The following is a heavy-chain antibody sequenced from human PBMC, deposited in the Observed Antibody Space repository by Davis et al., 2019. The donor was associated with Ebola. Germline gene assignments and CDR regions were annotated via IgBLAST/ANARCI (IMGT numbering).Heavy chain of an antibody. CDR1: GFTFSSHG. J-gene: IGHJ4*02. Sequence: GESLKISCAASGFTFSSHGMHWVRQAPGKGLEWVANVWYDGTNKYYTDSVKGRFTIYRDNSRHTPFLQMTSLTAEDTATYYCARDTLLAAISYFDLWGQGTQVTVSS. CDR2: VWYDGTNK. V-gene: IGHV3-33*01. CDR3: ARDTLLAAISYFDL. D-gene: IGHD2-15*01.